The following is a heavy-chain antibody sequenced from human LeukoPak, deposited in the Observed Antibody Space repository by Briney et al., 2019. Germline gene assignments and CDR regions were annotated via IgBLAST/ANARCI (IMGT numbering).Heavy chain of an antibody. Sequence: GGSLRLSCAAPGFTFSNAWMSWVRQAPGKGLEWVGRIKRKSGGGTPDSAAPVKGRFTISRDDSKDTLYLQMNSLKTEDTAVYYCATDLGGYYSGSGTYWGSLDYWGQGTVVTVSS. V-gene: IGHV3-15*01. CDR3: ATDLGGYYSGSGTYWGSLDY. J-gene: IGHJ4*02. CDR1: GFTFSNAW. D-gene: IGHD3-10*01. CDR2: IKRKSGGGTP.